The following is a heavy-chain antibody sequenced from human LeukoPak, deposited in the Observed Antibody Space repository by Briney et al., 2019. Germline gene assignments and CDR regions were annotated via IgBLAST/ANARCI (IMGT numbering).Heavy chain of an antibody. Sequence: GGSLRLSCAASGFTFSSYSMNWVRQAPGKGLEWVSYISSSSSTIYYADSVKGRFTISRDNAKNSLYLQMNSLRAEDTAVYYCARGGKGSGFPYFDYWGQGTLVTVSS. J-gene: IGHJ4*02. D-gene: IGHD3-22*01. V-gene: IGHV3-48*04. CDR3: ARGGKGSGFPYFDY. CDR1: GFTFSSYS. CDR2: ISSSSSTI.